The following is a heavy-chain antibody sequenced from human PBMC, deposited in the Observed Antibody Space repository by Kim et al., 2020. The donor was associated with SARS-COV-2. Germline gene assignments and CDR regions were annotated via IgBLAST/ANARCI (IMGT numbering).Heavy chain of an antibody. Sequence: ASVKVSCKASGYTFTSYAMHWVRQAPGQRLEWMGWINAGNGNTNYSQKFQGRVTITRDTSASTAYMELSSLRSEDTAVYYCARLYYGSGSYYYYGMDVWGQGTTVTVSS. CDR1: GYTFTSYA. D-gene: IGHD3-10*01. V-gene: IGHV1-3*01. J-gene: IGHJ6*02. CDR3: ARLYYGSGSYYYYGMDV. CDR2: INAGNGNT.